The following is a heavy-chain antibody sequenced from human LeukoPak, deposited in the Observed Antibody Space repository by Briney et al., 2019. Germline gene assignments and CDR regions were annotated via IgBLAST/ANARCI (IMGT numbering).Heavy chain of an antibody. CDR3: ATIGDRRAGELYRIDY. D-gene: IGHD1-26*01. CDR2: CSSSSSYI. V-gene: IGHV3-21*01. CDR1: GFTFSNYN. J-gene: IGHJ4*02. Sequence: GGSLRLSCAASGFTFSNYNMNWVRQAPGKGLEWVSSCSSSSSYIYYADSVKGRFTISRDNSKNTLYLQMNSLRPEDAAIYYCATIGDRRAGELYRIDYWGQGTLVTVSS.